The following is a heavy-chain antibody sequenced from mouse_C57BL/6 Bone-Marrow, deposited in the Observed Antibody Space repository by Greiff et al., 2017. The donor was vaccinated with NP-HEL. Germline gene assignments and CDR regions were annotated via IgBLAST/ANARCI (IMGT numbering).Heavy chain of an antibody. Sequence: VQLQQSGAELARPGASVKLSCKASGYTFTSYGISWVKQRTGQGLERIGEIYPRSGNTYYNEKFKGKGTLTADKSSSTAYMELRSLTSEDSAVYFCARWDATITTFHWYFDVWGTGTTVTVSS. J-gene: IGHJ1*03. CDR2: IYPRSGNT. CDR3: ARWDATITTFHWYFDV. D-gene: IGHD1-1*01. V-gene: IGHV1-81*01. CDR1: GYTFTSYG.